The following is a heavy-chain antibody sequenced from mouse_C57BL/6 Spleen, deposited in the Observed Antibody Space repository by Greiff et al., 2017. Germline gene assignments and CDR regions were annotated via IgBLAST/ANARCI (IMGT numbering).Heavy chain of an antibody. CDR3: ARNWAYWYFDV. J-gene: IGHJ1*03. Sequence: EVKWVESGGGLVKPGGSLKLSCAASGFTFSDYGMHWVRQAPEKGLEWVAYISSGSSTIDYADTVKGRFTISRDNAKNTLFLHMTRLRSEDTAMYYCARNWAYWYFDVWGTGTTVTVSS. D-gene: IGHD4-1*01. CDR1: GFTFSDYG. V-gene: IGHV5-17*01. CDR2: ISSGSSTI.